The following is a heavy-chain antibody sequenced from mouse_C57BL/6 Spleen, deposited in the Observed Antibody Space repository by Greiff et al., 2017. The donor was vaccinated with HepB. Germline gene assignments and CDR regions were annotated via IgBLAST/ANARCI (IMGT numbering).Heavy chain of an antibody. Sequence: VQLQQSGAELVKPGASVKISCKASGYAFSSYWMNWVKQRPGKGLEWIGQIYPGDGDTNYNGKFKGKATLTADKSSSTAYRQLSSLTSDDSAVYFCASYYYGSSYGGDYWGQGTSVTVSS. CDR2: IYPGDGDT. CDR3: ASYYYGSSYGGDY. J-gene: IGHJ4*01. V-gene: IGHV1-80*01. D-gene: IGHD1-1*01. CDR1: GYAFSSYW.